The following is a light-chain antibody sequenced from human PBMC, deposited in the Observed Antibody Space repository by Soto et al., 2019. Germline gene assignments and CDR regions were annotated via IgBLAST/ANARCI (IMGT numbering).Light chain of an antibody. V-gene: IGKV3-20*01. CDR1: QTVSSNY. Sequence: EIILTQSPDTLSLSPGERATLSCRASQTVSSNYLAWCQQRPGQAPRLLIYGASTRAAGIPARFSGSGSGTDFTLTIGSLEPEDSAVYYCQQYASSPRTFGQGTKVDIK. CDR2: GAS. CDR3: QQYASSPRT. J-gene: IGKJ1*01.